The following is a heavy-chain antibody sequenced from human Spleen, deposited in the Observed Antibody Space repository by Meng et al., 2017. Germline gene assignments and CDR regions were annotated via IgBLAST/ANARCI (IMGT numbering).Heavy chain of an antibody. CDR3: ARHYALAVAGTDY. Sequence: QLQLQESGPGLVKPSETLSPTCTVSGASIISTSYYWAWIRQPPGKGLEWIGSIYYSGSTYYNPSLKSRVAISVDTSKNQFSLKLSPLTAADTAVYYCARHYALAVAGTDYWGQGILVTVSS. D-gene: IGHD6-19*01. V-gene: IGHV4-39*01. CDR1: GASIISTSYY. J-gene: IGHJ4*02. CDR2: IYYSGST.